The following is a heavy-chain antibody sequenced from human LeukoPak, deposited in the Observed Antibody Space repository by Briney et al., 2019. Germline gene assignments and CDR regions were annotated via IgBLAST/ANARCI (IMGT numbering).Heavy chain of an antibody. J-gene: IGHJ4*02. D-gene: IGHD3-9*01. CDR1: GGSISSSSYY. CDR2: IYYSGST. Sequence: SETLSLTCTVSGGSISSSSYYWGWIRQPPGKGLEWIGSIYYSGSTYYNPSLKSRVTISVDTSKNQFSLKLSSVTAADTAVYYCAREGQNYDILTGYYYFDYWGQGTLVTVSS. CDR3: AREGQNYDILTGYYYFDY. V-gene: IGHV4-39*02.